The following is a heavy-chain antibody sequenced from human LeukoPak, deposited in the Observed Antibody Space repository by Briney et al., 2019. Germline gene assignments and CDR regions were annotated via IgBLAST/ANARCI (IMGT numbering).Heavy chain of an antibody. CDR1: GFTFDDYA. CDR3: ARDLAGHYYGSGSSFDY. V-gene: IGHV3-9*01. J-gene: IGHJ4*02. D-gene: IGHD3-10*01. Sequence: PGRSLRLSCAASGFTFDDYAMHWVRQAPGKGLEWVSGISWNSGSIGYADSVKGRFTISRDNAKNSLFLQMDSLRAEDTAVYYCARDLAGHYYGSGSSFDYWGQGTLVTVS. CDR2: ISWNSGSI.